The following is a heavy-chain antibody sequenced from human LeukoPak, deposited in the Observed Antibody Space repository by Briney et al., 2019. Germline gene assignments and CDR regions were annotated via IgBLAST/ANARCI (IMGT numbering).Heavy chain of an antibody. CDR3: ARERTAARNWFDP. Sequence: EASVKVSCKAFGYTFSGHYIHWVRQAPGQGPEWMGWINPNSGDTNYAQKFQGRVTMTRDTSISTAYMELSRLRSDDTAVYYCARERTAARNWFDPWGQGTLVTVSS. D-gene: IGHD6-6*01. CDR1: GYTFSGHY. CDR2: INPNSGDT. J-gene: IGHJ5*02. V-gene: IGHV1-2*02.